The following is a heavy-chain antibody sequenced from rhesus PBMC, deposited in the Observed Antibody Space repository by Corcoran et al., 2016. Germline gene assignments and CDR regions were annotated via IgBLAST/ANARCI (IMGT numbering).Heavy chain of an antibody. CDR2: IYGSSVST. V-gene: IGHV4-165*01. D-gene: IGHD6S26*01. CDR1: GYSISRNY. CDR3: ARGYSSGWSYNYGLDS. Sequence: QVQLQESGPGLVKPSETLSLTCAVSGYSISRNYWSWIRQPPGKGLEWIGYIYGSSVSTYYNPSLKSRVTISTDTSKNQFSLKLSSVTAADTAVYYCARGYSSGWSYNYGLDSWGQGVVVTVSS. J-gene: IGHJ6*01.